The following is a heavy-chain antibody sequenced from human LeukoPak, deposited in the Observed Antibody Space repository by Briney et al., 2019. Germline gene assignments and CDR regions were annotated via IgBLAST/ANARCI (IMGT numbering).Heavy chain of an antibody. CDR3: AREGYWSTNWYKFGSLLRYFDL. D-gene: IGHD6-13*01. V-gene: IGHV3-21*01. J-gene: IGHJ2*01. CDR2: ISSSSSYI. Sequence: GGSLRLSCAASGFTFSSYSMNWVRQAPGKGLEWVSSISSSSSYIYYADSVKGRFTISRDNAKNSLYLQMNSLRAEDTAVYYCAREGYWSTNWYKFGSLLRYFDLWGRGTLVTVSS. CDR1: GFTFSSYS.